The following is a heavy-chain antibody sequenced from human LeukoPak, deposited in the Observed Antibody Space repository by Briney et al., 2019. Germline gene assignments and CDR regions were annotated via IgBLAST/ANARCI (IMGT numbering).Heavy chain of an antibody. Sequence: GASLKISYKGSGSSFTSYWIGWVRPMPGKGLEWMGIIYPGDSDTRYSPSFQGQVTISADKSISTAYLQWSSLKASDTAMYYCARRLNQSFSDPWGQGTLVTVSS. CDR2: IYPGDSDT. CDR3: ARRLNQSFSDP. J-gene: IGHJ5*02. V-gene: IGHV5-51*01. CDR1: GSSFTSYW.